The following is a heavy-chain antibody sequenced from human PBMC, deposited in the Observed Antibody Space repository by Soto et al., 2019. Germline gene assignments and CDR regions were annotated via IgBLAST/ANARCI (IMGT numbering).Heavy chain of an antibody. V-gene: IGHV3-30*18. J-gene: IGHJ6*02. D-gene: IGHD6-6*01. CDR3: AKVGSPFSIAARGDGMDV. CDR1: GFTFSSYG. CDR2: ISYDGSNK. Sequence: QVQLVESGGGVVQPGRSLRLSCAASGFTFSSYGMHWVRQAPGKGLEWVAVISYDGSNKYYADSVKGRFTISRDNSKNTLYLQRNSLRAEDTAVYYCAKVGSPFSIAARGDGMDVWGQGTTVTVSS.